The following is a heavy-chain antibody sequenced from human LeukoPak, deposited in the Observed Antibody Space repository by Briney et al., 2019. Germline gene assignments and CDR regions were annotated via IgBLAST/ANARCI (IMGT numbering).Heavy chain of an antibody. V-gene: IGHV3-30*02. CDR1: GFTFSSYG. Sequence: GGSLRLSCAASGFTFSSYGMHWVRQAPGKGLEWVAFIWYDGSNKYYADSVKGRFTISRDNSKNTLYLQMNSLRAEDTAVYYCAPVRFLEFRFDYWGQGTLVTVSS. CDR2: IWYDGSNK. D-gene: IGHD3-3*01. J-gene: IGHJ4*02. CDR3: APVRFLEFRFDY.